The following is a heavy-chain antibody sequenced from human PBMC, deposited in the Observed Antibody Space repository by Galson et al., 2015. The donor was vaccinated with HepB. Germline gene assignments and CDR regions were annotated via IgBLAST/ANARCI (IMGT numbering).Heavy chain of an antibody. D-gene: IGHD5-18*01. CDR3: ARRIQLWLRGNYFDY. CDR1: GGSISSGSYY. Sequence: QVQLQESGPGLVKPSQTLSLTCTVSGGSISSGSYYWSWIRQPAGKGLEWIGEINHSGSTNHNPSLKSRVTISVDTSKNQFSLKLSSVTAADTAVYYCARRIQLWLRGNYFDYWGQGTLVTVSS. J-gene: IGHJ4*02. V-gene: IGHV4-61*02. CDR2: INHSGST.